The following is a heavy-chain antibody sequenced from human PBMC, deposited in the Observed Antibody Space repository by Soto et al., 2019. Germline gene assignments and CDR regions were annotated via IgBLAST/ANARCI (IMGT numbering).Heavy chain of an antibody. Sequence: QVQLVESGGGVVQPGTSLRLSCGASGFRFSDYAIHWVRQAPGKGLEWVAVISNDGHSKYYADSVRGRFTISRDSSKNTVDLQMTSLRSDDTAVYYCAKDWYGWSYGGACDIRGQGTMVTVSS. CDR3: AKDWYGWSYGGACDI. J-gene: IGHJ3*02. V-gene: IGHV3-30*18. CDR2: ISNDGHSK. D-gene: IGHD3-10*01. CDR1: GFRFSDYA.